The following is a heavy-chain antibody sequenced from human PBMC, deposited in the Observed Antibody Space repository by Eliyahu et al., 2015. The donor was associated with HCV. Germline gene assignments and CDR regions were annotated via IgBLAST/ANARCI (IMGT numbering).Heavy chain of an antibody. D-gene: IGHD2-15*01. J-gene: IGHJ6*02. V-gene: IGHV1-18*04. CDR1: GYTFTSYG. Sequence: QVQLVQSGAEVKKPGASVKVSCKASGYTFTSYGIXGVRQAPGQGLEWMGWISAYNGNTNYAQKLQGRVTMTTDTSTSTAYMELRSLRSDDTAVYYCARDIVVVVAAITEGNYGMDVWGQGTTVTVSS. CDR2: ISAYNGNT. CDR3: ARDIVVVVAAITEGNYGMDV.